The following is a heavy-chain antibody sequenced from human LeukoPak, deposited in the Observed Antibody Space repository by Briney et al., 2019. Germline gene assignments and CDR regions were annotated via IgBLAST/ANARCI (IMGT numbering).Heavy chain of an antibody. CDR2: IRSKANSYAT. CDR1: GFTFIGSA. Sequence: PGGSLRLSCAASGFTFIGSAMHWVRQASGKGLEWVGRIRSKANSYATAYAASVKGRFTISRDDSKNTAYLQMNSLKTEDTAVYYCTRHDDYGDYWGQGTLVTVSS. J-gene: IGHJ4*02. CDR3: TRHDDYGDY. V-gene: IGHV3-73*01.